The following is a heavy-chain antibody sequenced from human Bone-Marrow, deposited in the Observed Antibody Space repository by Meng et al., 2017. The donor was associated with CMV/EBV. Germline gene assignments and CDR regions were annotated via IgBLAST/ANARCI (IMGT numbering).Heavy chain of an antibody. J-gene: IGHJ4*02. CDR1: GGSISSSSYY. CDR2: IYYSGST. Sequence: SETLSLTCTVSGGSISSSSYYWGWIRQPPGKGLEWIGSIYYSGSTYYNPSLKSRVTISVDTSKNQFSLKLSSVTAADTAVYYCARHPGGRWAAAGAEIDYWGQGTLVTVSS. V-gene: IGHV4-39*01. D-gene: IGHD6-13*01. CDR3: ARHPGGRWAAAGAEIDY.